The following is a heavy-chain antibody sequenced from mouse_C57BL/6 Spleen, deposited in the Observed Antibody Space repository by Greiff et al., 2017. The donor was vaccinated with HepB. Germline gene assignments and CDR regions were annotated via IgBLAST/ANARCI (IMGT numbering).Heavy chain of an antibody. D-gene: IGHD1-1*01. V-gene: IGHV1-50*01. CDR1: GYTFTSYW. CDR2: IDPSDSYT. J-gene: IGHJ3*01. CDR3: ARFGSSPWFAY. Sequence: QVHVKQPGAELVKPGASVKLSCKASGYTFTSYWMQWVKQRPGQGLEWIGEIDPSDSYTNYNQKFKGKATLTVDTSSSTAYMQLSSLTSEDSAVYYCARFGSSPWFAYWGQGTLVTVSA.